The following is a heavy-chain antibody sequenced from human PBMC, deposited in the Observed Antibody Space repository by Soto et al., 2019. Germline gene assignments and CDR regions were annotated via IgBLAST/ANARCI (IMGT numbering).Heavy chain of an antibody. CDR1: GGSISSGGYY. J-gene: IGHJ4*02. Sequence: SETLSLTCTVSGGSISSGGYYWSWIRQHPGKGLEWIGYIYYSGSTYYNPSLKSRVTISVDTSKNQFSLKLSSVTAADTAVYYCARGGSGYSSSWYGDPLGYYFDYWGQGTLVTVSS. CDR2: IYYSGST. V-gene: IGHV4-31*03. CDR3: ARGGSGYSSSWYGDPLGYYFDY. D-gene: IGHD6-13*01.